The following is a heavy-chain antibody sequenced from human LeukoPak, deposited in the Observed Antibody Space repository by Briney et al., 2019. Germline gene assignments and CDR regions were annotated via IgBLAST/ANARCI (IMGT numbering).Heavy chain of an antibody. CDR2: ISTNGGTT. CDR1: GFTFSTYA. Sequence: GGSLRLSCSASGFTFSTYAMHWVRQAPGKGLEYVSAISTNGGTTYYAESSRGRFAISRDNSKNTLYLQMSSLRADDTAVYYCVKGPGPTVNYYFDFWGQGTLATVSS. J-gene: IGHJ4*02. CDR3: VKGPGPTVNYYFDF. D-gene: IGHD4-17*01. V-gene: IGHV3-64D*06.